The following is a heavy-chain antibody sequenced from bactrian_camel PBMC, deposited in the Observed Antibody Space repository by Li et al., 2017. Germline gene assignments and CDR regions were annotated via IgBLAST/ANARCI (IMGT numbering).Heavy chain of an antibody. CDR2: INTGGSST. J-gene: IGHJ4*01. V-gene: IGHV3S1*01. CDR3: ATEGSVFEYAY. CDR1: GVTFNIYV. Sequence: HVQLVESGGGLVQPGGSVRLSCAASGVTFNIYVITWVRQAPEKGLEWVSRINTGGSSTYYRDSVKGRFTLSRDNAKNTLYLQMNSLKSEDTAVYYCATEGSVFEYAYWGQGTQVTVS.